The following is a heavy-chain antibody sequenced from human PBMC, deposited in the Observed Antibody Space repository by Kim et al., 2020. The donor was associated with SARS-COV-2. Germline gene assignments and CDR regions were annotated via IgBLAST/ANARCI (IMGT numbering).Heavy chain of an antibody. CDR1: GGSFSGYY. V-gene: IGHV4-34*01. CDR2: INHSGST. Sequence: SETLSLTCAVYGGSFSGYYWSWIRQPPGKGLEWIGEINHSGSTNYNPSLKSRVTISVDTSKNQFSLKLSSVTAADTAVYYCARASRSRYSSSWYGLDYWGQGTLVTVSS. CDR3: ARASRSRYSSSWYGLDY. J-gene: IGHJ4*02. D-gene: IGHD6-13*01.